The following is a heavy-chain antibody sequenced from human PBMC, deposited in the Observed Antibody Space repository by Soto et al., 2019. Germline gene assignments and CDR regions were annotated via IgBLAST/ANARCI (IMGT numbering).Heavy chain of an antibody. CDR1: GGSFNNDY. Sequence: SENLSLTCTISGGSFNNDYWTWIRQSPGKGLEWIGYIFHSGITDYNPSAKSRVTISIDKSKNLFSLKLTSVTAADTAAYYCASDRYFYDSAGYYRTIDSWCQG. J-gene: IGHJ5*01. CDR2: IFHSGIT. D-gene: IGHD3-22*01. V-gene: IGHV4-59*01. CDR3: ASDRYFYDSAGYYRTIDS.